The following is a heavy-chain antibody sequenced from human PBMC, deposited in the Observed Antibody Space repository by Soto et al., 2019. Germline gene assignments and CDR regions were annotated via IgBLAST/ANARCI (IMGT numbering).Heavy chain of an antibody. CDR2: ITYSGDT. J-gene: IGHJ5*02. CDR3: ARDRCSSTSWEGCWFGP. Sequence: SETLSLTCTVSGGSISSSYWSWIRQAPGKGLEWIGYITYSGDTDYNPSLRSRVSISIDTSRNQFSLKLSSVTAADTAVYYCARDRCSSTSWEGCWFGPWGQGTLVTV. CDR1: GGSISSSY. D-gene: IGHD2-2*01. V-gene: IGHV4-59*12.